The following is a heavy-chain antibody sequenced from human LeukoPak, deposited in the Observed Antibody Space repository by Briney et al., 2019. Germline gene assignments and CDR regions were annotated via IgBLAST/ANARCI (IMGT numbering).Heavy chain of an antibody. CDR2: ISSSSSTI. V-gene: IGHV3-48*04. CDR1: GFTFSSYT. Sequence: GGSLRLSCAGSGFTFSSYTMNWVRQAPGKGLEWVSYISSSSSTIYYADSVKGRFTISRDNAKNSLYLQMNSLRAEDTAVYYCAREIRIAVAGTGYWGQGTLVTVSS. J-gene: IGHJ4*02. D-gene: IGHD6-19*01. CDR3: AREIRIAVAGTGY.